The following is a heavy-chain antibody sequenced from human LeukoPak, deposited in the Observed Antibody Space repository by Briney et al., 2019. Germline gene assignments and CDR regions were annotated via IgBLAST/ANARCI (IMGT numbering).Heavy chain of an antibody. CDR1: GGSFSGYY. D-gene: IGHD3-9*01. CDR2: INHSGST. J-gene: IGHJ4*02. V-gene: IGHV4-34*01. Sequence: PSETLSLTCAVYGGSFSGYYWSWIRQPPGKGLEWIGEINHSGSTNYNPSLKSRVTISVDTSKNQFSLKLSSVTAADTAVYYCATSLYGILTGSDYWGQGTLVTVSS. CDR3: ATSLYGILTGSDY.